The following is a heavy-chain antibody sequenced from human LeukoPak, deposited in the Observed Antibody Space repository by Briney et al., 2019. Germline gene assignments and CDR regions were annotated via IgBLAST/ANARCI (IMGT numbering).Heavy chain of an antibody. CDR1: GFTFSSYG. Sequence: GGSLRLSCAASGFTFSSYGMHWVRQAPGKGLEWVAVIWYDGSNKYYADSVKGRFTISRDNSKNTLYLQMNSLRAEDTAVYYCARDGVGDGYNCGAFDIWGQGTMVTVSS. CDR3: ARDGVGDGYNCGAFDI. V-gene: IGHV3-33*01. J-gene: IGHJ3*02. D-gene: IGHD5-24*01. CDR2: IWYDGSNK.